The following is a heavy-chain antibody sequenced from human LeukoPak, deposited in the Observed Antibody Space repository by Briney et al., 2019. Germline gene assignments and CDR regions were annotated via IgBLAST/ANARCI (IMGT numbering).Heavy chain of an antibody. J-gene: IGHJ4*02. CDR1: GGSFSGYY. Sequence: SETLSLTCAAYGGSFSGYYRSWIRQPPGKGLEWIGEINHSGSTNYNPSLKSRVTISVDTSKNQFSLKLSSVTAADTAVYYCARSSGWYYFDYWGQGTLVTVSS. V-gene: IGHV4-34*01. CDR3: ARSSGWYYFDY. D-gene: IGHD6-19*01. CDR2: INHSGST.